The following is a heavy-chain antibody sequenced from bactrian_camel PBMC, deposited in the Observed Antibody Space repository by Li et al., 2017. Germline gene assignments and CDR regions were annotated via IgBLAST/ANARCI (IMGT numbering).Heavy chain of an antibody. J-gene: IGHJ4*01. CDR2: IRSDGRT. CDR3: AADVTGTPSGWCLTYHKYVGN. Sequence: HVQLVESGGGSVHAGGSLKLSCAVSGYTYTPYCMGWFRQAPGKEREAVAAIRSDGRTSYADSVKGRFTISKDNAKNILYLQMHNLKPEDTSMYYCAADVTGTPSGWCLTYHKYVGNWGQGTQVTVS. CDR1: GYTYTPYC. D-gene: IGHD6*01. V-gene: IGHV3S53*01.